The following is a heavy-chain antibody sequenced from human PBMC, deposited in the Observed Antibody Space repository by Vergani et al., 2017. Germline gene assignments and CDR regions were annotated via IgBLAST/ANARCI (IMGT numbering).Heavy chain of an antibody. CDR2: INHSGST. Sequence: QVQLQQWGAGLLKPSETLSLTCAVYGGSFSGYYWIWIRQPPGKGLEWIGEINHSGSTNYNPSLKSRVTISVDTSKNQFSLKLSSVTAADTAVYYCARGPDSSSSQFDYWGQGTLVTVSS. J-gene: IGHJ4*02. CDR1: GGSFSGYY. CDR3: ARGPDSSSSQFDY. V-gene: IGHV4-34*01. D-gene: IGHD6-6*01.